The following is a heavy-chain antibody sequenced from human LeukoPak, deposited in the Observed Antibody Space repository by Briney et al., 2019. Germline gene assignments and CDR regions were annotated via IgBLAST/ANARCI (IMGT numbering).Heavy chain of an antibody. D-gene: IGHD6-13*01. CDR1: GYSFTSYW. CDR2: IYPGDSDT. Sequence: GESLKISCKGSGYSFTSYWIGWVRQLPGKGLEWMGIIYPGDSDTRYSPSFQGQVTISADKSISTAYLQWSSLKASDTAMYYCARHRPPITAGGDAFDIWGQGTMVTVSS. CDR3: ARHRPPITAGGDAFDI. V-gene: IGHV5-51*01. J-gene: IGHJ3*02.